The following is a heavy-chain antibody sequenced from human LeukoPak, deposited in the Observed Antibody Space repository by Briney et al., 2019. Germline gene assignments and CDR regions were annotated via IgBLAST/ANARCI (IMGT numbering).Heavy chain of an antibody. V-gene: IGHV3-7*01. J-gene: IGHJ4*02. CDR2: INQDGSQK. CDR1: GLTFSNYW. CDR3: ALTEFLEGDGSNYTGHWPDN. Sequence: PGGSLRLSCAASGLTFSNYWMNWVRQGPGKGLEWVANINQDGSQKYYVDSVKGRFTISRDNAKKSLYLQMNSLRAEDTAVYYCALTEFLEGDGSNYTGHWPDNWGQGTLVTVSS. D-gene: IGHD5-24*01.